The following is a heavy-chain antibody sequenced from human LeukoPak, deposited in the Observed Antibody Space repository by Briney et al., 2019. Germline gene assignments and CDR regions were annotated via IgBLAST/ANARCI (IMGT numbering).Heavy chain of an antibody. CDR2: INPNSGGT. D-gene: IGHD1-26*01. V-gene: IGHV1-2*02. CDR1: GYTFTGYY. J-gene: IGHJ4*02. CDR3: ARGISGSYFPFDY. Sequence: ASVKVSCKASGYTFTGYYMHWVRQAPGQGLEWMGWINPNSGGTNYAQKFQGRVTMTRDTSISTAYMELSRLRSDDTAVYYCARGISGSYFPFDYWAREPWSPSPQ.